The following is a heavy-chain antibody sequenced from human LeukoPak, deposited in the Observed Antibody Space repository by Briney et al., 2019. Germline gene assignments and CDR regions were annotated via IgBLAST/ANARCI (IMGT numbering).Heavy chain of an antibody. V-gene: IGHV1-46*01. J-gene: IGHJ6*03. CDR1: GYTFTSYY. Sequence: ASVKVSCKASGYTFTSYYMHWVRQAPGQGLEWMGIINPSGGSTSYAQKFQGRVTMTRDTSTSTVYMELSSLRSEDTAVYYCARDYLERLDGSYMDVWGKGTTVTVSS. D-gene: IGHD1-1*01. CDR2: INPSGGST. CDR3: ARDYLERLDGSYMDV.